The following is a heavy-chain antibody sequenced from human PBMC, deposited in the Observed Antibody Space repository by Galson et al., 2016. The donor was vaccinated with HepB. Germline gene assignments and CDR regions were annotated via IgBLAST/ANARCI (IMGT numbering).Heavy chain of an antibody. CDR2: IYSGGNT. D-gene: IGHD2-15*01. J-gene: IGHJ4*02. CDR1: GFSVSYNY. CDR3: VRGGGPRIYYFDY. V-gene: IGHV3-53*01. Sequence: SLRLSCAASGFSVSYNYMTWVRQAPGKGLEWVSVIYSGGNTYYADSVKGRFTISRDKSKNTLFLQMNSLRAEDTAVYYCVRGGGPRIYYFDYWGQGTLVTVSS.